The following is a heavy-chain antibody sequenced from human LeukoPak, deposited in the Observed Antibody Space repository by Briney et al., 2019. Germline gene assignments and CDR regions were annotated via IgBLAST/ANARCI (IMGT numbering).Heavy chain of an antibody. CDR2: ISWDSGRA. CDR3: ATAGSMVRGVTTYYYAMDV. CDR1: GFIFGDHA. V-gene: IGHV3-9*01. D-gene: IGHD3-10*01. J-gene: IGHJ6*02. Sequence: GRSLRLSCAASGFIFGDHAMHWVRQAPGKGLEWVSYISWDSGRAGYADSVKGRFTISRDNSKNSLFLQMNSLTADDTAVYYCATAGSMVRGVTTYYYAMDVWGQGTAVTVSS.